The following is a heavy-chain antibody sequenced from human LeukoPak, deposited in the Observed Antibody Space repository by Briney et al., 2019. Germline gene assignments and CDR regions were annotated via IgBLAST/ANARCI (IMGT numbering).Heavy chain of an antibody. D-gene: IGHD6-13*01. CDR3: ARVPNSSSLQGSYYYGMDV. CDR1: GNYW. Sequence: GGSLRLSCAASGNYWMPWVRQAPGKGLVWVSHINSDGSWTSYADSVKGRFTISRDNAKNTLYLQMNSLRAEDTAVYYCARVPNSSSLQGSYYYGMDVWGQGTTVTVSS. J-gene: IGHJ6*02. V-gene: IGHV3-74*01. CDR2: INSDGSWT.